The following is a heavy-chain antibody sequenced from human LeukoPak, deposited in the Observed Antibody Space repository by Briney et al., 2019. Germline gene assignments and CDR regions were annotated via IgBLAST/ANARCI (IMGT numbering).Heavy chain of an antibody. CDR2: IYYSGST. J-gene: IGHJ4*02. Sequence: SETLSLTCTVSGGSISSSSYYWGWIRQPPGKGLEWIGSIYYSGSTYYNPSLKSRVTISVDTSKNQFSLKPSSVTAADTAVYYCARTVPSYYYDSSGYTRRYYFDYWGQGTLVTVSS. D-gene: IGHD3-22*01. CDR1: GGSISSSSYY. V-gene: IGHV4-39*07. CDR3: ARTVPSYYYDSSGYTRRYYFDY.